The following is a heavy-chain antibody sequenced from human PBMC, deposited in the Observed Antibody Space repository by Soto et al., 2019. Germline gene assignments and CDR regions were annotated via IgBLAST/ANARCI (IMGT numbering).Heavy chain of an antibody. CDR1: GGYIRSTSYY. CDR2: IYYSGST. Sequence: SETQSLTSTVSGGYIRSTSYYWGWIRQPPGKGLEWIGSIYYSGSTYYNPSLKSRVTISVDTSKNQFSLKLSSVTAADTAVYYCARHSAYDSPASGFDPWGQGTLVTVSS. J-gene: IGHJ5*02. CDR3: ARHSAYDSPASGFDP. D-gene: IGHD3-22*01. V-gene: IGHV4-39*01.